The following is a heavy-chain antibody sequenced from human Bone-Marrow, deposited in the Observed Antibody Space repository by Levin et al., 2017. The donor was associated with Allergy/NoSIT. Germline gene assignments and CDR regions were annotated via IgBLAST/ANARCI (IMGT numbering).Heavy chain of an antibody. CDR3: ARGAPYYPDSTGFYYPFDY. CDR1: GYTFNASF. CDR2: VSPSDGVT. V-gene: IGHV1-46*02. D-gene: IGHD3-22*01. J-gene: IGHJ4*02. Sequence: PGESLKISCKASGYTFNASFMHWVRQAPGQGLEWMGIVSPSDGVTRKAQKFQGRVTMASDTSTNTVYMELSSLRSDDTAVYYCARGAPYYPDSTGFYYPFDYWGQGTLVTVSS.